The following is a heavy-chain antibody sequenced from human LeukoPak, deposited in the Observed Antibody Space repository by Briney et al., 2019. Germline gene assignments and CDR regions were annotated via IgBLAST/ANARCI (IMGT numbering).Heavy chain of an antibody. CDR3: ARRRQYDSSLFWNFDL. V-gene: IGHV4-34*01. Sequence: SETLSLTCAVYGGSFSGYYWSWIRQSPGKGLEWIGEINHSGSTNYNPSLKSRVTISVDASKNQFSLKLCSVTAADTAVYYCARRRQYDSSLFWNFDLWGRGTLVTVSS. D-gene: IGHD6-6*01. CDR2: INHSGST. CDR1: GGSFSGYY. J-gene: IGHJ2*01.